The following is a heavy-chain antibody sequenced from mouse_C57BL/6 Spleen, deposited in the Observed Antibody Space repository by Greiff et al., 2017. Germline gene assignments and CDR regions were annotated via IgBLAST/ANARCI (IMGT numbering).Heavy chain of an antibody. V-gene: IGHV1-54*01. CDR3: ARSYYSNSGAMDY. J-gene: IGHJ4*01. CDR2: INPGGGGT. CDR1: GYAFTNYL. D-gene: IGHD2-5*01. Sequence: QVQLQQSGAELVRPGTSVKLSCKASGYAFTNYLIEWVKQRPGQGLEWIGVINPGGGGTNYNEKFKGKATLTADKSSSTAYMQLSSLTSEDSAVYFCARSYYSNSGAMDYRGQGTSVTVA.